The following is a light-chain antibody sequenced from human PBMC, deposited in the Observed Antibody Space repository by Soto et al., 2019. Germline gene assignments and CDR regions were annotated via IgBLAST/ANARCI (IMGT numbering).Light chain of an antibody. J-gene: IGLJ1*01. CDR1: SRDVGGYNY. V-gene: IGLV2-14*01. CDR3: SSYTTSSTYV. CDR2: EVN. Sequence: QSVLTQPASVSGSPGQSITISCTGSSRDVGGYNYVSWFQQHPGNAPKLMIYEVNNRPSGVSNRFSGSKSGNTASLPLSGLQGEDEADYYCSSYTTSSTYVFGAGTKVIVL.